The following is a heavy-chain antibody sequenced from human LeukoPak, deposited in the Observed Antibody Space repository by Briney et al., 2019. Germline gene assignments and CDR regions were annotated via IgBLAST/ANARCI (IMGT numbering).Heavy chain of an antibody. Sequence: GGSLRLSCAASGFTVSSNYMSWVRQAPGKGLEWVSYISIGGTTIYYADSVKGRFTISRDNAKNSLYLQMNSLRAEDTAVYYCAKDIVAAGLFFDYWGQGTLVTVSS. CDR1: GFTVSSNY. CDR2: ISIGGTTI. V-gene: IGHV3-11*01. CDR3: AKDIVAAGLFFDY. D-gene: IGHD6-13*01. J-gene: IGHJ4*02.